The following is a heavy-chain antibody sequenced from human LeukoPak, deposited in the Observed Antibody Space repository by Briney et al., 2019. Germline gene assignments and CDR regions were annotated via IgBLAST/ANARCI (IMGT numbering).Heavy chain of an antibody. J-gene: IGHJ4*02. CDR2: ISYGGSNK. Sequence: GGSLRLSCAASGFTFSSYAMHWVRQAPGRGLEWVAVISYGGSNKYYADSVRGRFTISRDNSKNTLYLQMNSLRAEDTAVYYCAKGNHGSGSYYKGYFDYWGQGTLVTVSS. CDR1: GFTFSSYA. D-gene: IGHD3-10*01. V-gene: IGHV3-30*04. CDR3: AKGNHGSGSYYKGYFDY.